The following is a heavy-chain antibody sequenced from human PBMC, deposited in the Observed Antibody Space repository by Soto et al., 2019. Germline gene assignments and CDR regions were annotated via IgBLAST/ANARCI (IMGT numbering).Heavy chain of an antibody. J-gene: IGHJ4*02. CDR1: GFSFSDHY. CDR3: GRVGDYNFWSGPDY. Sequence: PGGSLRLSCAASGFSFSDHYRDWVRQAPGKGLEWVARTRNKANRYTTEYAASVKGRFTISRDDSKNSLYLQMSSLQTEDTAVYYCGRVGDYNFWSGPDYWGQGTLVTVSS. D-gene: IGHD3-3*01. CDR2: TRNKANRYTT. V-gene: IGHV3-72*01.